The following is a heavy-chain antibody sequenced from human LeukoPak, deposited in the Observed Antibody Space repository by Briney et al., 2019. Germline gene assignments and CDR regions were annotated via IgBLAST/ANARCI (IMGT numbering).Heavy chain of an antibody. CDR3: ASVARDEYYDILTGYYSPHFDY. D-gene: IGHD3-9*01. Sequence: GASVKVSCKASGYTFTGYYMHWVRQAPGQGLEWMGWINPNSGGTNYAQKFQGRVTMTRDTSISTAYMELSRLRSDDTAVYYCASVARDEYYDILTGYYSPHFDYWGQGTRVTVSS. V-gene: IGHV1-2*02. CDR2: INPNSGGT. J-gene: IGHJ4*02. CDR1: GYTFTGYY.